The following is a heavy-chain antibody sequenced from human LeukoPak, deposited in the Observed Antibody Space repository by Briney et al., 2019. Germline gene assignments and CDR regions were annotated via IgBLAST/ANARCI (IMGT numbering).Heavy chain of an antibody. CDR3: ARGHCTNGVCYGHYYYYYMDV. CDR2: INPNSGGT. Sequence: ASVKVSCKASGYTFTGYYMHWVRQAPGQGLEWMGWINPNSGGTNYAQKFQGRVTMTRDTSISTAYMGLSRLRSDDTAVYYCARGHCTNGVCYGHYYYYYMDVWGKGTTVTVS. V-gene: IGHV1-2*02. J-gene: IGHJ6*03. CDR1: GYTFTGYY. D-gene: IGHD2-8*01.